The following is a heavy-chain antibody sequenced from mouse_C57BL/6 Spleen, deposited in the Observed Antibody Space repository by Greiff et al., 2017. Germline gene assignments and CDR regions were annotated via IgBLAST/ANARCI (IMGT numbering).Heavy chain of an antibody. CDR1: GFTFSSYA. J-gene: IGHJ3*01. V-gene: IGHV5-4*01. CDR2: ISDGGSYT. D-gene: IGHD2-5*01. Sequence: EVQRVESGGGLVKPGGSLKLSCAASGFTFSSYAMSWVRQTPEQRLEWVATISDGGSYTYYPDNVKGRFTISRDNAKNNLYLQMSHLKSEDTAMYYCARVSGDSNYAWFANWGQGTLVTVSA. CDR3: ARVSGDSNYAWFAN.